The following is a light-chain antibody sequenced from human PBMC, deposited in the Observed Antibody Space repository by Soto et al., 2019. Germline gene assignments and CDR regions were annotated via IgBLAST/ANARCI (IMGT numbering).Light chain of an antibody. CDR2: DVS. CDR3: SSYTISTTDV. Sequence: QSVLTQPASVSGSPGQSITIPCTGTSSDIGGYNFVSWYQQHPGKAPKLIIYDVSNRPSGVSNRFSASKSGNTASLTISGLQAEYEADYYCSSYTISTTDVFGTGTKLTVL. CDR1: SSDIGGYNF. V-gene: IGLV2-14*03. J-gene: IGLJ1*01.